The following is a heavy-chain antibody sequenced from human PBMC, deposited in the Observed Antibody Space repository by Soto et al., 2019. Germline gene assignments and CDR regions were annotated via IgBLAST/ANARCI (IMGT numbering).Heavy chain of an antibody. J-gene: IGHJ4*02. Sequence: GGSLRLSYAASGFTFDDYAMHWVRQAPGKGLEWVSGISWNSGSIGYADSVKGRFTISRDNAKNSLYLQMNSLRAEDTALYYCAKDIDARNYDILTGYSDWGQGTLVTVSS. CDR1: GFTFDDYA. CDR3: AKDIDARNYDILTGYSD. V-gene: IGHV3-9*01. CDR2: ISWNSGSI. D-gene: IGHD3-9*01.